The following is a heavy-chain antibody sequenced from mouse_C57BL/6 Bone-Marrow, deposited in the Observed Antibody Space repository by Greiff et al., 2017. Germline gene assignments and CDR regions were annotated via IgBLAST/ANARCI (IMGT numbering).Heavy chain of an antibody. V-gene: IGHV1-26*01. CDR2: INPNNGGT. CDR1: GYTFTDYY. J-gene: IGHJ3*01. Sequence: VQLQQSGPELVKPGASVKISCKASGYTFTDYYMNWVKQSHGKSLEWIGDINPNNGGTSYNQKFKGKATLTVDKSSSTAYMALRSLTSEDSAVYYCAREAYYYGSSPAWFAYWGQGTLVTVSA. CDR3: AREAYYYGSSPAWFAY. D-gene: IGHD1-1*01.